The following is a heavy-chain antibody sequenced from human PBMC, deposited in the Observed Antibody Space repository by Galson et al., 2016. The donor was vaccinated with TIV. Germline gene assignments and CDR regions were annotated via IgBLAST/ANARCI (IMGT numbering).Heavy chain of an antibody. CDR3: AKVPSSGFSYYYGLDV. CDR2: ISGSGGST. V-gene: IGHV3-23*01. J-gene: IGHJ6*02. CDR1: GFTFSSYA. D-gene: IGHD3-22*01. Sequence: LRLSCAASGFTFSSYAMSWVRQAPGKGLEWVSAISGSGGSTYYADSVKGRFTLSRDNSKNTQYLQMNSLRAEDTAIYYCAKVPSSGFSYYYGLDVWGQGTTVTVSS.